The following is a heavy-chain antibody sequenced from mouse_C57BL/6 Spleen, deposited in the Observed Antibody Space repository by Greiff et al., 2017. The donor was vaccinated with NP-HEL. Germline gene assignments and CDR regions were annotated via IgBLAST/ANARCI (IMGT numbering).Heavy chain of an antibody. J-gene: IGHJ1*03. CDR2: ISSGSSTI. CDR1: GFTFSDYG. D-gene: IGHD1-1*01. CDR3: ARSRVADWYFDV. V-gene: IGHV5-17*01. Sequence: EVQRVESGGGLVKPGGSLKLSCAASGFTFSDYGMHWVRQAPEKGLEWVAYISSGSSTIYYADTVKGRFTISRDNAKNTLFLQMTSLRSEDTAMYYCARSRVADWYFDVWGTGTTVTVSS.